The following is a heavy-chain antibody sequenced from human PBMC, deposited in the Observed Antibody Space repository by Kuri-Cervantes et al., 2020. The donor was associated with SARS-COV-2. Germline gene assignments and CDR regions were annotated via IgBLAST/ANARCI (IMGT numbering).Heavy chain of an antibody. CDR1: GGDSNKYA. Sequence: SVTVSCKASGGDSNKYAITWVRQAPGQGLEWMGGIISIFDTTNYAQNFQGRVTITADESTSTAYMELSSLRSEDTAVYYCARCPCSSTSCYSWYYYYGMDVWGQGTTVTVSS. J-gene: IGHJ6*02. CDR3: ARCPCSSTSCYSWYYYYGMDV. CDR2: IISIFDTT. D-gene: IGHD2-2*01. V-gene: IGHV1-69*13.